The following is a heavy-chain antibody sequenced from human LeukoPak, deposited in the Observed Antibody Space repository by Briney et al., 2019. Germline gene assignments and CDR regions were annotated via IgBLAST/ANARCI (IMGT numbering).Heavy chain of an antibody. CDR2: IYYTGST. V-gene: IGHV4-31*03. CDR1: GGSINSATYY. D-gene: IGHD6-25*01. J-gene: IGHJ3*02. Sequence: SETLSLTCTVSGGSINSATYYWSWIRQHPGKGLGWIGYIYYTGSTFYNPSLKSRVTMSVDTSKNQFSLRLSSVTAAGTAVYYCARRLNAFDIWGQGTLVTVSS. CDR3: ARRLNAFDI.